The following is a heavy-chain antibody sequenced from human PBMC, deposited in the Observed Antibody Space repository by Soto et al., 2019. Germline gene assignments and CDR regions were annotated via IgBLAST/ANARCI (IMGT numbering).Heavy chain of an antibody. V-gene: IGHV4-59*01. CDR3: ARGLTRFDP. D-gene: IGHD3-9*01. CDR1: GASISSYY. Sequence: PSETLSLTCSVSGASISSYYWTWIRQPPGKGLEWIGYMYYSGSTNYNPSLKSRVSISVDTSKNWFSLKLSSVTTADTAVYYCARGLTRFDPWGQGTLVTVSS. J-gene: IGHJ5*02. CDR2: MYYSGST.